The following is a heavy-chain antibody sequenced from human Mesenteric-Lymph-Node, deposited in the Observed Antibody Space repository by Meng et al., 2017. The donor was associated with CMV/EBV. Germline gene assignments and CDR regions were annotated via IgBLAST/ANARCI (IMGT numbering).Heavy chain of an antibody. Sequence: KVSCKASGYSFSNYWICWLRQMPGKGPEWVGIIYPGDSDIRYSPSFRGQVIISADKSTTTAYLQWRSLQASDTAMYHCARHRARGSHRLHDGFDIWGQGTMVTVSS. CDR1: GYSFSNYW. CDR2: IYPGDSDI. CDR3: ARHRARGSHRLHDGFDI. J-gene: IGHJ3*02. D-gene: IGHD3-16*02. V-gene: IGHV5-51*01.